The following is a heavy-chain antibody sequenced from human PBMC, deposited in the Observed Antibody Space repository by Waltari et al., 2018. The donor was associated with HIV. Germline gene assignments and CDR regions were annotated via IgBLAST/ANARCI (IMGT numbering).Heavy chain of an antibody. CDR3: ARVYSSTTGRALDY. CDR1: GFIFSNNW. D-gene: IGHD2-2*01. J-gene: IGHJ4*02. V-gene: IGHV3-7*01. Sequence: EVQLVESGGGLVQPGGSLGLSCVGSGFIFSNNWMTWVRPAPGKGLEWVSNIKQDGREKNYVDSVAGRFSIARDNANNSLYLQLNSLRDEDTAVYYCARVYSSTTGRALDYWGQGALVTVSS. CDR2: IKQDGREK.